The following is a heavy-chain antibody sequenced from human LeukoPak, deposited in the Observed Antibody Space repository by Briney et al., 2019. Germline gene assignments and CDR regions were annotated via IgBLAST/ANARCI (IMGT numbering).Heavy chain of an antibody. V-gene: IGHV4-59*10. J-gene: IGHJ6*02. Sequence: PSETLSLTCAVYGGSFSGYYWSWIRQPPGKGLEWIGRIYTSGSTNYNPSLKSRVTMSVDTSKNQFSLKLSSVTAADTAVYYCARGGYSYGYVYYYYGMDVWGQGTTVTVSS. D-gene: IGHD5-18*01. CDR1: GGSFSGYY. CDR2: IYTSGST. CDR3: ARGGYSYGYVYYYYGMDV.